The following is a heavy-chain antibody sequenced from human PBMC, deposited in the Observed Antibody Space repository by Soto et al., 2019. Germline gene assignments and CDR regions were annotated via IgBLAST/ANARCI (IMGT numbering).Heavy chain of an antibody. CDR3: ARFPYYYDSSGYYTH. CDR2: INHSGST. CDR1: GGSFSGYY. D-gene: IGHD3-22*01. J-gene: IGHJ4*01. Sequence: KPSETLSLTCAVYGGSFSGYYWSWIRQPPGKGLEWIGEINHSGSTNYNPSLKSRVTISVDTSKNQFSLKLSSVTAADTAVYYCARFPYYYDSSGYYTHWGXGTLVTVS. V-gene: IGHV4-34*01.